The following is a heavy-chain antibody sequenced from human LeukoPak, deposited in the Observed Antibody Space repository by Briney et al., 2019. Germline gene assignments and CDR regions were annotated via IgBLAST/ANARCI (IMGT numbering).Heavy chain of an antibody. D-gene: IGHD6-13*01. V-gene: IGHV1-2*02. CDR1: GYSFTDNY. J-gene: IGHJ4*02. CDR2: INPNSGDT. Sequence: GASVKVSCKASGYSFTDNYNQWVRQAHGQGLEWMAWINPNSGDTNYVQKFQGRVTMTRDTSITTAYMELSRLRSDDTAIYYCARDLPYSTSPSQFDYWGQGTLVTVSS. CDR3: ARDLPYSTSPSQFDY.